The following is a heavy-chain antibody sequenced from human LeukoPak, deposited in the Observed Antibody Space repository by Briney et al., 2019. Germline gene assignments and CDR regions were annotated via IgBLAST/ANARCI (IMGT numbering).Heavy chain of an antibody. CDR2: ISGSGGST. V-gene: IGHV3-23*01. Sequence: GGSLRLSCAASGFTFSGYAMSWVRQAPGKGLEWVSAISGSGGSTYYADSVKGRFTISRDNSKNTLYLQMNSLRAEDTAVYYCAKRNGLAVAGYYFDYWGQGTLVTVSS. CDR1: GFTFSGYA. J-gene: IGHJ4*02. CDR3: AKRNGLAVAGYYFDY. D-gene: IGHD6-19*01.